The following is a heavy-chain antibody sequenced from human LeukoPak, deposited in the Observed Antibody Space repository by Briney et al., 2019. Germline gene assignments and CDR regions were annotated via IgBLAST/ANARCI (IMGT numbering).Heavy chain of an antibody. CDR3: ARLPNGLYYYDSSGYYPAPTFDP. D-gene: IGHD3-22*01. CDR1: GGSISSGSYY. CDR2: IYYSGST. Sequence: SETLSLTCTVSGGSISSGSYYWGWIRQPPGKGLEWIGSIYYSGSTYYNPSLKSRVTISVDTSKNQFSLKLSSVTAAGTAVYYCARLPNGLYYYDSSGYYPAPTFDPWGQGTLVTVSS. V-gene: IGHV4-39*07. J-gene: IGHJ5*02.